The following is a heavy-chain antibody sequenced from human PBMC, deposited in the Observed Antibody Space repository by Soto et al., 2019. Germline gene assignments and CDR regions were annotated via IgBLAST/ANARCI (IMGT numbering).Heavy chain of an antibody. J-gene: IGHJ3*02. CDR1: GYTLTELS. D-gene: IGHD3-3*01. CDR3: ATDISNYDFWSGPRGRGAFDI. CDR2: FDPEDGET. V-gene: IGHV1-24*01. Sequence: ASVKVSCKVSGYTLTELSMHWVRQAPGKGLEWMGGFDPEDGETIYAQKFQGRVTMTEDTSTDTAYMELSSLRSEDTAVYYCATDISNYDFWSGPRGRGAFDIWGQGTMVTVSS.